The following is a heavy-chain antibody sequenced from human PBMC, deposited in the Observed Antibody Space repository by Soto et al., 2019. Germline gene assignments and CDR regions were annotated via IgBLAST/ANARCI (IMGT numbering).Heavy chain of an antibody. CDR3: ARELRPNIYYYYGMDV. Sequence: QVQLVQSGAEVKKPGSSVKVSCKASGGTFSSYAISWVRQAPGQGLEWMGGIIPIFGTANYAQKFQGRDTITADESTSTAYMELSSLRSEDTTVYYCARELRPNIYYYYGMDVWGQGTTVTVSS. J-gene: IGHJ6*02. CDR1: GGTFSSYA. D-gene: IGHD5-12*01. V-gene: IGHV1-69*01. CDR2: IIPIFGTA.